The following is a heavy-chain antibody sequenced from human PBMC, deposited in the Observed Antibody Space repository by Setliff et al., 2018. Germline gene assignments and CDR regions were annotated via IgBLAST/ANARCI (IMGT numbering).Heavy chain of an antibody. Sequence: GESLKISCATSGYNFNSHWIAWVRQVPGGGLEWMGLIFPADSETRYSPSFQGQFTMSVDTSINTAYLQWNSLRASDTALYFCARLPSTGSAFFQHWGQGTLVTVSS. CDR2: IFPADSET. D-gene: IGHD1-1*01. V-gene: IGHV5-51*01. J-gene: IGHJ1*01. CDR1: GYNFNSHW. CDR3: ARLPSTGSAFFQH.